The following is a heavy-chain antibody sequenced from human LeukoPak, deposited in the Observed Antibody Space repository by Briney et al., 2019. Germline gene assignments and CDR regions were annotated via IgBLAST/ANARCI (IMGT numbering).Heavy chain of an antibody. CDR3: ARQYGGSSKSFDSNAFDI. D-gene: IGHD4-23*01. J-gene: IGHJ3*02. V-gene: IGHV4-4*02. Sequence: RSSETLSLTCAVSSGSISSSTWWTWVRQPPGKGLEWIGEIYHSGSTNYNPSLKSRVTISVDKSKNQFSLKLSSVTAADTAVYYCARQYGGSSKSFDSNAFDIWGQGTMVTVSS. CDR2: IYHSGST. CDR1: SGSISSSTW.